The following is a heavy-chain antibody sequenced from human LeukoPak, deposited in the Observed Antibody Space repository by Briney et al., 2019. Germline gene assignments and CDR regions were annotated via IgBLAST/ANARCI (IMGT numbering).Heavy chain of an antibody. J-gene: IGHJ4*02. CDR2: IYTSGST. CDR1: GGSFSGYY. D-gene: IGHD2-15*01. CDR3: ARESPGVDRGLDY. Sequence: SETLSLTCAVYGGSFSGYYWSWIRQPAGKGLEWIGRIYTSGSTNYNPSLKSRVTMSVDTSKNQSSLKLTSVTAADTAVYYCARESPGVDRGLDYWGQGTLVTVSS. V-gene: IGHV4-4*07.